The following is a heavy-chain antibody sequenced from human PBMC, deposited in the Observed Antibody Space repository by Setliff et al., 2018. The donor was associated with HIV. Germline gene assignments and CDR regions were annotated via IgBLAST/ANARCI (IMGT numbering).Heavy chain of an antibody. V-gene: IGHV1-18*01. D-gene: IGHD2-21*02. J-gene: IGHJ4*02. CDR3: ARSTVVVTAIILIDY. Sequence: ASVKVSCKASGYAFTNYAISWVRQAPGQGLEWMGWISAYNTNANYAQKYQGRVTMTTDTSTNTIYMELRSLSSDDTAVYFCARSTVVVTAIILIDYWGQGTLVTVSS. CDR2: ISAYNTNA. CDR1: GYAFTNYA.